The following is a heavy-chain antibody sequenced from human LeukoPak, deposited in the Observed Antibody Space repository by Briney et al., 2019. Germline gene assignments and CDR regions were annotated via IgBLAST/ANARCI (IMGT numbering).Heavy chain of an antibody. V-gene: IGHV1-2*02. D-gene: IGHD3-22*01. CDR3: ARGPRPKDYYDSSGYSDY. CDR1: GYTFTGYY. J-gene: IGHJ4*02. CDR2: NNPNSGGT. Sequence: ASVKVSCKASGYTFTGYYMHWVRQAPGQGLEWMGWNNPNSGGTNYAQKFQGRVTMTRDTSISTAYMELSRLRSDDTAVYYCARGPRPKDYYDSSGYSDYWGQGTLVTVSS.